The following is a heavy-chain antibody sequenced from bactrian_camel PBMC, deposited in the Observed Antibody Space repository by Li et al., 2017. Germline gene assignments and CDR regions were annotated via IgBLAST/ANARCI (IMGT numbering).Heavy chain of an antibody. V-gene: IGHV3S63*01. D-gene: IGHD3*01. CDR2: RYSEDRISFT. J-gene: IGHJ4*01. CDR1: GYDYKYC. Sequence: QVQLVESGGGSVQAGGSLTLSCAVSGYDYKYCMAWFRQAPGKEREGVGARYSEDRISFTRYGDSVKGQFTISRDNAKNSVYLQMNNLKLEDTATYYCAADEGYYGGGRVCINYKYWGQGTQVTVS. CDR3: AADEGYYGGGRVCINYKY.